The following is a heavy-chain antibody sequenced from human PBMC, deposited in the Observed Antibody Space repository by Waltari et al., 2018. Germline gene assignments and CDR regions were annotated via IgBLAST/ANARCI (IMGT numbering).Heavy chain of an antibody. Sequence: QVQLVQSGAEVKKPGAPVKVSCKASGHNFTNSDINWVRQATGQGPEWMGWVNPNSGNTGYAQKFQDRLSMTTNNSISTAYMELPSLTSDDTAIYYCARGAAPGKGAHWFAPWGQGTLVTVSS. D-gene: IGHD6-13*01. J-gene: IGHJ5*02. CDR2: VNPNSGNT. V-gene: IGHV1-8*01. CDR1: GHNFTNSD. CDR3: ARGAAPGKGAHWFAP.